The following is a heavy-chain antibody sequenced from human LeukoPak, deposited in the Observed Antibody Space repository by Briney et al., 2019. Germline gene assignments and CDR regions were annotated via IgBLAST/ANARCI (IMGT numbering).Heavy chain of an antibody. J-gene: IGHJ6*03. Sequence: SETLSLTCTVSGGSISSSSYYWSWIRQPPGKGLEWIGYIYYSGSTNYNPSLKSRVTISVDTSKNQFSLKLSSVTAADTAVYYCARLVDDYGDHATENYYYMDVWGKGTTVTISS. D-gene: IGHD4-17*01. CDR3: ARLVDDYGDHATENYYYMDV. V-gene: IGHV4-61*01. CDR1: GGSISSSSYY. CDR2: IYYSGST.